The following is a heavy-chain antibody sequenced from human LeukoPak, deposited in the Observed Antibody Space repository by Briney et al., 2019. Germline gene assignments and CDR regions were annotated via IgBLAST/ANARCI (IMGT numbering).Heavy chain of an antibody. CDR1: GFTFSSYS. V-gene: IGHV3-21*01. CDR2: ISSSSSYI. CDR3: ARGFRNSGSSLDI. Sequence: PGGSLRLSCAASGFTFSSYSMNWVRQAPGKGLEWVSSISSSSSYIYYADSVKGRFTISRDNAKNSLYLQMNGLRAEDTAVYYCARGFRNSGSSLDIWGQGTMVTVSS. J-gene: IGHJ3*02. D-gene: IGHD1-26*01.